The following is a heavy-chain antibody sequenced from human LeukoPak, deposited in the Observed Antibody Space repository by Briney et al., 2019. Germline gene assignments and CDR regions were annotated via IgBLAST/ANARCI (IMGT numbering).Heavy chain of an antibody. Sequence: SGGSLRLSCAASGFTFSDYYMSWIRQAPGKGLEWVANIKEDGSEKYYADSVKGRFSISRDNTKNSLYLQMGRLRVEDAAMYYCAKGLGRDSGGQGTLVTVSS. V-gene: IGHV3-7*01. CDR3: AKGLGRDS. CDR2: IKEDGSEK. D-gene: IGHD7-27*01. CDR1: GFTFSDYY. J-gene: IGHJ4*02.